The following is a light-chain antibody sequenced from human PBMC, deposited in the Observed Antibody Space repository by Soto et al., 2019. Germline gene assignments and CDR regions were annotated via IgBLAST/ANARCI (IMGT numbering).Light chain of an antibody. CDR1: QSIGNW. Sequence: SQMTQSPSTLSASVGDRVTITCRASQSIGNWLAWYQQKPGKAPKLLIYAASSLQSGVPSRFSGSGSGTDFTLTISSLQSEDFAVYYCQQYNNWPRRTFGQGTKVDIK. CDR2: AAS. J-gene: IGKJ1*01. CDR3: QQYNNWPRRT. V-gene: IGKV1-5*01.